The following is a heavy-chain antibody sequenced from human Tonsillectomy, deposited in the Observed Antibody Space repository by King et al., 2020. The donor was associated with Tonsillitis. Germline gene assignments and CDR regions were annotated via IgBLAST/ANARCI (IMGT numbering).Heavy chain of an antibody. CDR1: GFTFSGSP. CDR3: TTTLASGAAFGY. CDR2: IRPDTST. V-gene: IGHV3-73*01. D-gene: IGHD2-15*01. J-gene: IGHJ4*02. Sequence: EVQLVESGGDLVQPGGSLKLSCAGSGFTFSGSPIHWVRQASGKGLEWIGRIRPDTSTMYAASDKDKFTVSRDDAKNTAYLQMNALEIEDTAVYYCTTTLASGAAFGYWGQGTLVTVSS.